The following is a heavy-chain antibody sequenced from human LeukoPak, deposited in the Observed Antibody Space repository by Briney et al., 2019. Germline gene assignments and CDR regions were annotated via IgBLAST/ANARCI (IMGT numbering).Heavy chain of an antibody. D-gene: IGHD1-26*01. Sequence: GGSLRLSCAASGFTFSSYSMSWVRQAPGKGLEWVSSTSSTSSYIYYADSVKGRFTISRDNAKSSLYLQMNSLRADDTAVYYCARDLNRGSYWSFDYWGQGTPVTVSS. V-gene: IGHV3-21*01. J-gene: IGHJ4*02. CDR1: GFTFSSYS. CDR3: ARDLNRGSYWSFDY. CDR2: TSSTSSYI.